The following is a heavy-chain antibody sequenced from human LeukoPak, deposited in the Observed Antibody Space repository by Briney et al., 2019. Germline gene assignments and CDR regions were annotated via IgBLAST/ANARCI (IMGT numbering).Heavy chain of an antibody. CDR2: IKQDGSEK. CDR3: ALGAVAGTRFGEYFQH. CDR1: GFTFSSYW. J-gene: IGHJ1*01. Sequence: GGSLRLSCAASGFTFSSYWMSWVRQAPGKGLEWVANIKQDGSEKYYVDSVKGRFTISRDNAKNSLYLQMNSLRAEDTAVYYCALGAVAGTRFGEYFQHWGQGTLVTVSS. V-gene: IGHV3-7*01. D-gene: IGHD6-19*01.